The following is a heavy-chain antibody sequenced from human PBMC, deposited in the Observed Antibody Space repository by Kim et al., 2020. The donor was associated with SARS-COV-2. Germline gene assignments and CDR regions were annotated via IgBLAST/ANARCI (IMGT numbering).Heavy chain of an antibody. CDR2: ISAYNGNT. J-gene: IGHJ6*02. D-gene: IGHD3-9*01. CDR1: GYTFTSYG. Sequence: ASVKVSCKASGYTFTSYGISWVRQAPGQGLEWMGWISAYNGNTNYAQKLQGRVTMTTDTSTSTAYMELRSLRSDDTAVYYCARDRPLYYDILTGYVSLSNYYYGMDVWGQGTTVTVSS. V-gene: IGHV1-18*04. CDR3: ARDRPLYYDILTGYVSLSNYYYGMDV.